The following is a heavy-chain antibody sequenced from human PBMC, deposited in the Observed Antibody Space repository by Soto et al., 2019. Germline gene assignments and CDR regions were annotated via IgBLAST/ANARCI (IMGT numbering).Heavy chain of an antibody. V-gene: IGHV1-2*02. CDR1: GYTFTGYY. CDR3: ARARLGYCSSTSCYRKSYWYFDL. J-gene: IGHJ2*01. D-gene: IGHD2-2*01. Sequence: ASVKVSCKASGYTFTGYYMHWVRQAPGQGLEWMGWINPNSGGTNYAQKFQGRVTMTRDTSISTAYMELGRLRSDDTAVYYCARARLGYCSSTSCYRKSYWYFDLCGRLPLVPVSP. CDR2: INPNSGGT.